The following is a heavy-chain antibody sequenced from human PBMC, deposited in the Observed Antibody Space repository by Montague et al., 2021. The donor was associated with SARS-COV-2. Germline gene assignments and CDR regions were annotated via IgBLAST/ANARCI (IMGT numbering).Heavy chain of an antibody. CDR1: GFSLSTSGMC. CDR2: IDWDDDK. CDR3: ARILIAAAGSPFAP. J-gene: IGHJ5*02. Sequence: PALVKPTQTLTLTCTFSGFSLSTSGMCVSWIRQPPGKALEWLARIDWDDDKYYSTSLKTRLTISKDTSKNQVVLTMTNMDPVDTATYYFARILIAAAGSPFAPWGQETLVTASS. D-gene: IGHD6-13*01. V-gene: IGHV2-70*11.